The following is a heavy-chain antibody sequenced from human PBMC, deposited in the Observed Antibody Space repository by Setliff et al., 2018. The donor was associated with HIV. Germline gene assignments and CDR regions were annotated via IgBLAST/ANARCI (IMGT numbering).Heavy chain of an antibody. CDR3: ATCSVGWSREEHPRPDGAFHI. CDR1: GGSFSGYY. D-gene: IGHD3-3*01. CDR2: INHSGST. Sequence: PSETLSLTCAVYGGSFSGYYWSWIRKPPGKGREWIGEINHSGSTNYNPSPKRRVTISVDTSKNQFSLKLSPVTAADTAVYYCATCSVGWSREEHPRPDGAFHIWGQGSRVTVS. V-gene: IGHV4-34*01. J-gene: IGHJ3*02.